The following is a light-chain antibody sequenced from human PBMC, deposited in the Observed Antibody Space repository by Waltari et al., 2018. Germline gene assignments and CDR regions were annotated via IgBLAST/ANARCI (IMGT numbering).Light chain of an antibody. CDR1: QDISNY. V-gene: IGKV1-33*01. Sequence: DIQMTQSPSSLSASVGDRVTITCQASQDISNYLNWYQQKPGKAPKLLIYDATSLETGVPSRFSGSGSGTDFTFTISSLQPEDIATYYCQQYDNLPSFTFGPGTKVDIK. J-gene: IGKJ3*01. CDR2: DAT. CDR3: QQYDNLPSFT.